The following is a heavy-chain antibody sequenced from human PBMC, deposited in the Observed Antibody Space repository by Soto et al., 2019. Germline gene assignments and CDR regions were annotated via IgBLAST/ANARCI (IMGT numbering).Heavy chain of an antibody. D-gene: IGHD3-10*01. Sequence: SETLSLTCTVSGGSISSYYWSWIRQPPGKGLEWIGYIYYSGSTNYNPSLKGRVTISVDTSKNQFSLKLSSVTAADTAVYYCARVEYYYGPDWFDPWGQGTLVTVSS. V-gene: IGHV4-59*01. CDR2: IYYSGST. CDR1: GGSISSYY. CDR3: ARVEYYYGPDWFDP. J-gene: IGHJ5*02.